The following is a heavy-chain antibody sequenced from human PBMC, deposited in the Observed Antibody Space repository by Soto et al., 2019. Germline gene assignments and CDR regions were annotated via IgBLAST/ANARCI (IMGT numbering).Heavy chain of an antibody. CDR2: ISGSGGST. V-gene: IGHV3-23*01. Sequence: GGSLRLSCAASGFTFSSYAMSWVRQAPGKGLEWVSAISGSGGSTYYADSVKGRFTISRDNSKNTLYLQMNSLRAEDTAVYDCAKDLDRTVPPGLDAFDIWGQGTMVTVSS. J-gene: IGHJ3*02. D-gene: IGHD1-1*01. CDR1: GFTFSSYA. CDR3: AKDLDRTVPPGLDAFDI.